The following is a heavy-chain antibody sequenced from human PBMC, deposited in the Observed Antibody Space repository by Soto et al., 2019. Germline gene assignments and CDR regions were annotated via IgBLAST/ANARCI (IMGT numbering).Heavy chain of an antibody. CDR2: IYYSGST. D-gene: IGHD3-3*01. V-gene: IGHV4-31*03. J-gene: IGHJ5*02. Sequence: SETLSLTCTVSGGSISSGGYYWSWIRQHPGKGLEWIGYIYYSGSTYYNPSLKSRVTISVDTSKNQFSLKLSSVTAADTAVYYCARVPMLGWLLSDNWFDPWGQGTLVTVSS. CDR1: GGSISSGGYY. CDR3: ARVPMLGWLLSDNWFDP.